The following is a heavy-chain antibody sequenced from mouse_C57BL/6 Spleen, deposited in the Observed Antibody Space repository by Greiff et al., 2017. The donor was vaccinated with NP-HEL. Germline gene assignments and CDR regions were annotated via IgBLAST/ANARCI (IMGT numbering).Heavy chain of an antibody. Sequence: QVQLQQPGAELVKPGASVKMSCKASGYTFTSYWITWVKQRPGQGLEWIGDIYPGSGSTNYNEKFQSKATLTVDTSSSPAYMPLSRLKSEDAAGYYCAREGVEDCYSNYGNDAMDYWGQGTSVTVSS. CDR3: AREGVEDCYSNYGNDAMDY. V-gene: IGHV1-55*01. CDR1: GYTFTSYW. CDR2: IYPGSGST. J-gene: IGHJ4*01. D-gene: IGHD2-5*01.